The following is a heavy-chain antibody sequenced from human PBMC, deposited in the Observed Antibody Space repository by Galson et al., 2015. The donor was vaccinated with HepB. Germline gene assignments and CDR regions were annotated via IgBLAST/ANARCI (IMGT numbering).Heavy chain of an antibody. CDR2: IYDSGST. J-gene: IGHJ6*02. CDR3: ARGDGPARWGYYYFGMDV. V-gene: IGHV4-59*01. D-gene: IGHD3-10*01. Sequence: LSLTCTVSGGSIRSYYWSWIRQPPGKGLEWIGYIYDSGSTNYNPSLKTRVSISVDTSKKQFSLKLSSVTAADTAVYYCARGDGPARWGYYYFGMDVWGQGTTVTVSS. CDR1: GGSIRSYY.